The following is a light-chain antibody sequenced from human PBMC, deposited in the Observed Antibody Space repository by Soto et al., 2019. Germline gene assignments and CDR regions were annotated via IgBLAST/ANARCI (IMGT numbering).Light chain of an antibody. CDR2: AAS. J-gene: IGKJ4*01. V-gene: IGKV1-39*01. CDR3: QQSYSTQLT. CDR1: QSISSY. Sequence: DIQMTQSPSSLSASVGDRVTITCRASQSISSYLNWYQQKPGKAPKLLIYAASSLQSGVPSRFSGSGSGTDFTLTISSLQPEDFATCYCQQSYSTQLTFGGGTKVEIK.